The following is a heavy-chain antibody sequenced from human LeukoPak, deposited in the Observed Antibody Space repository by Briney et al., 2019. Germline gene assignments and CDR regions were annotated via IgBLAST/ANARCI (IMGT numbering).Heavy chain of an antibody. V-gene: IGHV3-33*01. J-gene: IGHJ4*02. D-gene: IGHD4-17*01. CDR1: GFTFSSYG. CDR2: IWYDGSNK. Sequence: GRSLRLSCAASGFTFSSYGMHWVRQAPGKGLEWVAVIWYDGSNKYYAGSVKGRFTISRDNSKNTLYLQMNSLRAEDTAVYYCARSTLYGAQDYWGQGTLVTVSS. CDR3: ARSTLYGAQDY.